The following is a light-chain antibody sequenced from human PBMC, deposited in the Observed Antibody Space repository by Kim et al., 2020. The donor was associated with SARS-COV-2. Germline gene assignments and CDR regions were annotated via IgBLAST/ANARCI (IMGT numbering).Light chain of an antibody. CDR3: QAWDSSTEV. CDR1: KLGDKY. J-gene: IGLJ2*01. V-gene: IGLV3-1*01. Sequence: VSPGQTASITCSGDKLGDKYACWYQQKPGQSPVLVIYQDSKRPSGIPERFSGSNSGNTATLTISGTQAMDEADYYCQAWDSSTEVFGGGTKLTVL. CDR2: QDS.